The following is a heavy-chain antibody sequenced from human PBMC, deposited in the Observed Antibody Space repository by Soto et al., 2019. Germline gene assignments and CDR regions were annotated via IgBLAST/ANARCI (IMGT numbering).Heavy chain of an antibody. CDR1: GYTFTSYY. J-gene: IGHJ3*02. CDR3: ARLWRRNYYDSSGYRIYDAFDI. Sequence: SVKVSCKASGYTFTSYYMHWVRQAPGQGLEWMGIINPSGGSTSYAQKFQGRVTMTRDTSTSTVYVELSSLRSEDTAVYYCARLWRRNYYDSSGYRIYDAFDIWGQGTMVTVSS. V-gene: IGHV1-46*01. D-gene: IGHD3-22*01. CDR2: INPSGGST.